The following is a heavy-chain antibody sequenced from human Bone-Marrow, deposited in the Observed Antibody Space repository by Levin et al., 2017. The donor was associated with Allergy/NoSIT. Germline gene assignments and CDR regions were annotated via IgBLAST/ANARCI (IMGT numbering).Heavy chain of an antibody. V-gene: IGHV3-74*01. J-gene: IGHJ5*01. CDR2: INSDGSDT. CDR3: ARGACSRTSCLDS. CDR1: GFTFSGYW. Sequence: LSLTCAASGFTFSGYWMHWVRQIPGMGLEWVSHINSDGSDTNYADSVRGRFTFSRDNARNTLYLQMDSLRVEDTAVYYCARGACSRTSCLDSWGQGTLVTVSS. D-gene: IGHD2-2*01.